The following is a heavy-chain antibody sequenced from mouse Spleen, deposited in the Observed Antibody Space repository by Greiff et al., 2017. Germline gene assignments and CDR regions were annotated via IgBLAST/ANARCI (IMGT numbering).Heavy chain of an antibody. CDR1: GYTFTDYE. V-gene: IGHV1-15*01. CDR2: IDPETGGT. CDR3: IMITTTGYFDY. D-gene: IGHD2-4*01. Sequence: QVQLQQPGAELVRPGASVTLSCKASGYTFTDYEMHWVKQTPVHGLEWIGAIDPETGGTAYNQKFKGKAILTADKSSSTAYMELRSLTSEDSAVYYCIMITTTGYFDYWGQGTTLTVSS. J-gene: IGHJ2*01.